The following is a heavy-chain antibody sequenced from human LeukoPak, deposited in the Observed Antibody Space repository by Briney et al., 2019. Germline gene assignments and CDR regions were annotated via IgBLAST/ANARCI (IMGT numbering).Heavy chain of an antibody. CDR1: GFTVSSNY. J-gene: IGHJ3*02. CDR2: IYSGGST. V-gene: IGHV3-53*01. CDR3: ARDWEYGEVRGYDAFDI. D-gene: IGHD4-17*01. Sequence: GGSLRLSCAASGFTVSSNYMSWVRQAPGKGLEWVSAIYSGGSTYYADSVKGRFTISRDNSKNTLYLQMNSLRAEDTAVYYCARDWEYGEVRGYDAFDIWGQGTMVTVSS.